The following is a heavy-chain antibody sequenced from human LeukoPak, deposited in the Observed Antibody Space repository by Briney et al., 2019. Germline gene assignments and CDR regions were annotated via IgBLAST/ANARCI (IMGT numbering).Heavy chain of an antibody. V-gene: IGHV3-48*03. CDR2: ISSSGSTI. Sequence: GGSLRLSCAASGFTFSSYEMNWVRQAPGKGLEWVSYISSSGSTIYYADSVKGRFTISRDNAKNSLYLQMNSLRAEDTAVYYCARDGPDHYYFDYWGQGTLVTVSS. J-gene: IGHJ4*02. CDR1: GFTFSSYE. CDR3: ARDGPDHYYFDY.